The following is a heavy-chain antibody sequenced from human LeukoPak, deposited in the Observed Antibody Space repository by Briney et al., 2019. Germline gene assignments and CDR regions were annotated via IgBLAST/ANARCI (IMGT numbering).Heavy chain of an antibody. Sequence: ASVKVSCKVSGYTFTDYYMHWVQQAPGKGLEWMGLVDPEDGETIYAEKFQGRVTITADTSTDTAYMELSSPRSEDTAVYYCATDRYDSWSGYNRFDYWGQGTLVTVSS. CDR2: VDPEDGET. D-gene: IGHD3-3*01. CDR3: ATDRYDSWSGYNRFDY. CDR1: GYTFTDYY. V-gene: IGHV1-69-2*01. J-gene: IGHJ4*02.